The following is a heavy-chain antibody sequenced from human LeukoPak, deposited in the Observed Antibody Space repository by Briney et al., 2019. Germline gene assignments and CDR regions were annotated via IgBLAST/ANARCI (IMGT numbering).Heavy chain of an antibody. CDR1: GGSISSSIYY. D-gene: IGHD3-3*02. CDR2: IYTSGST. CDR3: ARESLAGLGGHFDY. Sequence: SETLSLTCIVSGGSISSSIYYWSWIRQPAGKGLEWIGRIYTSGSTNYNPSLKSRVTMSVDTSKNQISLKLSSVTAADTAVYYCARESLAGLGGHFDYWGQGTLVTVSS. V-gene: IGHV4-61*02. J-gene: IGHJ4*02.